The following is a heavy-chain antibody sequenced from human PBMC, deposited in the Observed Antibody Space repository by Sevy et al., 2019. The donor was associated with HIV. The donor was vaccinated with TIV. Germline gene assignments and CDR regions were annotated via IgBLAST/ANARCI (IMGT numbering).Heavy chain of an antibody. CDR3: ARDYYDSSGYFATGYGMDV. Sequence: SETLSLTCTVSGGSISSGDYYWSWIHQPPGKGLEWIGYIYYSGSTYYNPSLKSRVTISVDTSKNQFSLKLSSVTAADTAVFYCARDYYDSSGYFATGYGMDVWGQGTTVTVSS. V-gene: IGHV4-30-4*01. CDR2: IYYSGST. D-gene: IGHD3-22*01. CDR1: GGSISSGDYY. J-gene: IGHJ6*02.